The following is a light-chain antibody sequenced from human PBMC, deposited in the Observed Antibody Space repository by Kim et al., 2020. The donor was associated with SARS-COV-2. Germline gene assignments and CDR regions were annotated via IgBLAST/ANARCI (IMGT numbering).Light chain of an antibody. V-gene: IGLV1-40*01. Sequence: QRVTISCTGSSSNIGAGFEVHRYQQLPGTAPKLLIYSNNIRPSGVPDRFSGSQSDTSASLAITGLQAEDEADYYCQSYDRTLSGAVFGGGTKVTVL. CDR1: SSNIGAGFE. CDR2: SNN. J-gene: IGLJ2*01. CDR3: QSYDRTLSGAV.